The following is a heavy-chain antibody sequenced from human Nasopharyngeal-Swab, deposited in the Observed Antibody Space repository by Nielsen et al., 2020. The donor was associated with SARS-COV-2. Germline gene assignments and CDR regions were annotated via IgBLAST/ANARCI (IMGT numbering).Heavy chain of an antibody. CDR3: ARVDVDTSMTH. J-gene: IGHJ4*02. CDR1: GFSLSTSGMR. CDR2: IDWDDDK. V-gene: IGHV2-70*04. D-gene: IGHD5-18*01. Sequence: SGPTLVKPTQTLTLTCTFSGFSLSTSGMRVSWIRQPPGKALEWLARIDWDDDKFYSTSLKTRLTISKDTSKTRVVLTMTNMDPVDTATYYCARVDVDTSMTHWGQGTLVTVSS.